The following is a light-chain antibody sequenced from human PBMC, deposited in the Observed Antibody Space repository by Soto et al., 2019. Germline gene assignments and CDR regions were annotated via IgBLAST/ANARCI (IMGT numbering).Light chain of an antibody. Sequence: QSALTQPASVSGSPGQSITISCTGTSSDVGAYNYVSWYQHHPGKVPKLLIYEVTNRPSGVSDRFSGSKSGNTASLTISGLQAEDEADYYCSSKRDSSTLFVFETGTKVTVL. CDR3: SSKRDSSTLFV. CDR1: SSDVGAYNY. CDR2: EVT. V-gene: IGLV2-14*01. J-gene: IGLJ1*01.